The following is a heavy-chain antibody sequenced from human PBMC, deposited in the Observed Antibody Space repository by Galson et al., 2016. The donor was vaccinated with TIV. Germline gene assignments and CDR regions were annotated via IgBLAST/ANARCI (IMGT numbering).Heavy chain of an antibody. CDR2: ISSSGTTI. V-gene: IGHV3-48*03. CDR3: ARGGQVQRFDP. CDR1: GFTFSSYE. J-gene: IGHJ5*02. Sequence: SLRLSCAASGFTFSSYEMNWVRQAPKKGLEWVSYISSSGTTIYYADSVKGRFTISRDNAKNSLYLQMNSLRAEDTAVYYCARGGQVQRFDPWGQGTLVTVSS. D-gene: IGHD3-10*01.